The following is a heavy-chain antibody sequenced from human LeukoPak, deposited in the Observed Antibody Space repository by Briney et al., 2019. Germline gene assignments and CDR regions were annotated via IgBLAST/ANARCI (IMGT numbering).Heavy chain of an antibody. CDR1: GLTFSDSA. D-gene: IGHD3-22*01. Sequence: GGSLRLSCAASGLTFSDSAMHWVRQASGKGLEWVGRIRSTANNYATAYSASVKGRFTIPRDDSKNTAYLQMDSLKTEDTAVYYCTRLDDITPYYFKGFDYWGQGTLVTVSS. CDR3: TRLDDITPYYFKGFDY. J-gene: IGHJ4*02. CDR2: IRSTANNYAT. V-gene: IGHV3-73*01.